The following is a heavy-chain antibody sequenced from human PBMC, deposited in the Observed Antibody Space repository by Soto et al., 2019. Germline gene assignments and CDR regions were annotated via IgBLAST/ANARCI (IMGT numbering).Heavy chain of an antibody. V-gene: IGHV3-21*01. CDR1: GFTFSSYS. Sequence: EVQLVESGGGLVKPGGSLRLSCAASGFTFSSYSMNWVRLAPGKGLEWVSSISSSSSYIYYADSVKGRFTISRDNAKNSLYLQMNSLRAEDTAVYYCARSLRGAFDIWGQGTMVTVSS. CDR2: ISSSSSYI. CDR3: ARSLRGAFDI. J-gene: IGHJ3*02.